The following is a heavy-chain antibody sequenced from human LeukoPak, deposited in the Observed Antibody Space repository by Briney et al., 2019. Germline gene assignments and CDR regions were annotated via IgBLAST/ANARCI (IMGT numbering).Heavy chain of an antibody. CDR2: VNPDGSSL. CDR1: GFTFSNYW. D-gene: IGHD3-16*01. Sequence: GGSLRLSCAASGFTFSNYWMHWVRQVPEKGLVWVSRVNPDGSSLTYANSVKGRFTSSRDNARNTLYLQMNPLRLEDTAVYYCARGGSYGDYWGQGILVTVSS. CDR3: ARGGSYGDY. V-gene: IGHV3-74*01. J-gene: IGHJ4*02.